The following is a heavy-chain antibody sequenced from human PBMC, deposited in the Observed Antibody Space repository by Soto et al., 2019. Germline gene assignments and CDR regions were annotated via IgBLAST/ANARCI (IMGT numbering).Heavy chain of an antibody. CDR2: IIPIFGTA. J-gene: IGHJ5*02. V-gene: IGHV1-69*01. Sequence: QVQLVQSGAEVKKPGSSVKVSCKASGGTFSSYAISWVRQAPGQGLEWMGGIIPIFGTANYAQKFQGRVRITADESTSTAYMELSSLRSEDTAVYYFARDQGYCSSTSCYTDWFDPWGQGTLVTVSS. CDR1: GGTFSSYA. CDR3: ARDQGYCSSTSCYTDWFDP. D-gene: IGHD2-2*02.